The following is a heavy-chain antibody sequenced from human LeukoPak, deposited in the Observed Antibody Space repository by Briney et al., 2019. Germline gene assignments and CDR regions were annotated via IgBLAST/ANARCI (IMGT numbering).Heavy chain of an antibody. D-gene: IGHD3-22*01. V-gene: IGHV3-23*01. CDR1: GLTFSSYA. J-gene: IGHJ3*02. CDR3: AKVLHDSSGYYLDAFDI. Sequence: QTGGSLRLSCAASGLTFSSYAMSWVRQAPGKGLEWVSAISGSGGSTYYADSVKGRFTISRDNSKNTLYLQMNSLRAEDTAVYYCAKVLHDSSGYYLDAFDIWGQGTMVTVSS. CDR2: ISGSGGST.